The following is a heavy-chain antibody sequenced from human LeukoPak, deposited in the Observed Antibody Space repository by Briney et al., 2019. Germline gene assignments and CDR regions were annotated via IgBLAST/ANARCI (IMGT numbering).Heavy chain of an antibody. V-gene: IGHV3-7*01. CDR1: GLTFSSFW. CDR3: ARFHGSFDY. Sequence: GGSLRLSCAASGLTFSSFWLSWVRQAPGKGLEWVANIKHDGSEKNYVDSVKGRFTISRDNAKNSLYLQMNSLRAEDTAVYYCARFHGSFDYWGQGTLVTVSS. CDR2: IKHDGSEK. J-gene: IGHJ4*02. D-gene: IGHD1-26*01.